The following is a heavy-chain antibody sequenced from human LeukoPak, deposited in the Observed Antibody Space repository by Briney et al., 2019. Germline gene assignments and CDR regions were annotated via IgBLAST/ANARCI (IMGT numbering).Heavy chain of an antibody. CDR1: GGSISSGSYY. J-gene: IGHJ4*02. CDR3: AAREGGGSGSYYEAFDY. CDR2: IYTSGST. D-gene: IGHD3-10*01. V-gene: IGHV4-61*02. Sequence: PSETLSLTCTVSGGSISSGSYYWSWIRQPAGKGLEWIGRIYTSGSTNYNPSLKSRVTISVDTSKNQFSLKLSSVTAADTAVYYCAAREGGGSGSYYEAFDYWGQGTLVTVSS.